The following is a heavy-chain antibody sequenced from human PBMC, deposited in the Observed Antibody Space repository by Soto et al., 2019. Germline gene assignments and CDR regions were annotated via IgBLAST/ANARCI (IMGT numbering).Heavy chain of an antibody. V-gene: IGHV1-18*01. Sequence: QVQLVQSGAEVKKPGASVKVSCKASGYTFTNYGISWVRQAPGQGLEWMGWISAYNGNTKYAETLQGRVSMTTDPSTSTAYMELRSLRSDDTAVYYCARGGSSWSAEFYQYWGQGTLVIVSS. CDR2: ISAYNGNT. J-gene: IGHJ1*01. D-gene: IGHD6-13*01. CDR1: GYTFTNYG. CDR3: ARGGSSWSAEFYQY.